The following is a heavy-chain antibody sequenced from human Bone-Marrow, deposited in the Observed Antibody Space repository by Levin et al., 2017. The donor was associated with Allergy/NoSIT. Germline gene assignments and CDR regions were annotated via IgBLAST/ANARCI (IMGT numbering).Heavy chain of an antibody. Sequence: SGGSLRLSCAASGFTFENYAMHWVRQAPGKGLEWVSGINWSSNSIGYVDSVKGRFTISRDNAKNSLSLQMNSLRPEDTAVYYCVKSLDSYGSISNDVFEVWGQGTTVTVSS. J-gene: IGHJ3*01. CDR1: GFTFENYA. CDR3: VKSLDSYGSISNDVFEV. V-gene: IGHV3-9*01. D-gene: IGHD3-10*01. CDR2: INWSSNSI.